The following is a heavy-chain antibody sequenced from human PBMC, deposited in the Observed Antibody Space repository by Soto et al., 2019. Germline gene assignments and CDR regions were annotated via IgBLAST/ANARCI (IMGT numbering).Heavy chain of an antibody. D-gene: IGHD3-10*01. CDR3: ATVLRGVVNWLDP. Sequence: HLVQSGPEVKKPGASITVSCKTSGDTFTNFGLSWVRQAPGQGLEWMGWIATYNSNRNYAQKFQGRLTLTTDTSTSTAYMELKSLRYDATAVYYCATVLRGVVNWLDPWGQGTLVTVSS. CDR2: IATYNSNR. CDR1: GDTFTNFG. V-gene: IGHV1-18*01. J-gene: IGHJ5*02.